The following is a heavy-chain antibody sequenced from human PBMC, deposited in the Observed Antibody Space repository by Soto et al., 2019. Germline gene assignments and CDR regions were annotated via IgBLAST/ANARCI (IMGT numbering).Heavy chain of an antibody. CDR3: ARVAYYDSSGYYYFDY. CDR2: IYHSGST. Sequence: SETLSLTCTVSGYSISSGYYWGWIRQPPGKGLEWIGSIYHSGSTYYNPSLKSRVTISVDTSKNQFSLKLSSVTAADTAMYYCARVAYYDSSGYYYFDYWGQGTLVTVSS. D-gene: IGHD3-22*01. J-gene: IGHJ4*02. CDR1: GYSISSGYY. V-gene: IGHV4-38-2*02.